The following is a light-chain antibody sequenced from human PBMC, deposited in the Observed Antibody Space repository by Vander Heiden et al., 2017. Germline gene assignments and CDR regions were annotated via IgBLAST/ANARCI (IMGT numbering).Light chain of an antibody. CDR3: QTWGTGIRV. Sequence: QPVLTPSPSASASLGASVKLTCTLSSGHSTYDITWHQQQPEKGPRFLMKVKSNGSHNKGDGIPDRFSGSSSGAERYLIISSLQSEDEADYYCQTWGTGIRVFGGGTKLTVL. CDR2: VKSNGSH. J-gene: IGLJ3*02. V-gene: IGLV4-69*01. CDR1: SGHSTYD.